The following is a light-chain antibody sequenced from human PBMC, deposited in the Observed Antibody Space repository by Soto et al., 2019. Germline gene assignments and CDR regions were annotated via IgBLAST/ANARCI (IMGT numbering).Light chain of an antibody. J-gene: IGLJ2*01. CDR1: SSDVGGYNY. V-gene: IGLV2-14*01. Sequence: QPVLTQPASVSGSPGQSITISCTGTSSDVGGYNYVSWYQQLPGKAPKLMIYDVSYRPSGVSNRFSGSKSGNTASLTISGLQAEDEADYYCSSFTISSTLVFGGGTKLTVL. CDR2: DVS. CDR3: SSFTISSTLV.